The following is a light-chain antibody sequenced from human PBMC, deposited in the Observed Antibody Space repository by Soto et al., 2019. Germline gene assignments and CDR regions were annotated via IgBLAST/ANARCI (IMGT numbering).Light chain of an antibody. CDR1: SSDVGGYNY. J-gene: IGLJ3*02. Sequence: QSALTPPASVSGSPGQSITISCTGTSSDVGGYNYVSWYQQYPGKAPKVMIFDVSNRPSGVSDRFSGSKSGNTAFLTISGLQAEDEADYYCSSYTSSSTRLFGGGTKLTVL. CDR3: SSYTSSSTRL. CDR2: DVS. V-gene: IGLV2-14*01.